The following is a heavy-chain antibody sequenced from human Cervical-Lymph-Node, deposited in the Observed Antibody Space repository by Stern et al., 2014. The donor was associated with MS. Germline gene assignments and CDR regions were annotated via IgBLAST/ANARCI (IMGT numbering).Heavy chain of an antibody. Sequence: VQLVQSGSELKEPGASVKISCKTSGYTFPTYAMNWVRQAPGQGLEWMGWINTNTGIPTYAQDFTGRFVFSLDTSVSTAYLQIRSLRPEDAAAYFCARGAIGARPRVYGFDIWGQGTTISVST. J-gene: IGHJ3*02. CDR1: GYTFPTYA. CDR3: ARGAIGARPRVYGFDI. V-gene: IGHV7-4-1*02. D-gene: IGHD6-6*01. CDR2: INTNTGIP.